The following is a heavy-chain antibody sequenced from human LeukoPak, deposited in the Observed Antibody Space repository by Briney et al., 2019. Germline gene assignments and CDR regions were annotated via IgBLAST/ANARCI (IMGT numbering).Heavy chain of an antibody. CDR2: IFYSAST. J-gene: IGHJ4*02. CDR1: GGPFNSYD. D-gene: IGHD1-26*01. CDR3: ARRITSRGYYRDDS. Sequence: KSSETLSLTCTVSGGPFNSYDLSWIRQPPGKGLEWIWYIFYSASTNYNPTHTSRLTISVDTSKNQFSLKLSSVTAADTAVYYCARRITSRGYYRDDSWGQGTLVTVSS. V-gene: IGHV4-59*08.